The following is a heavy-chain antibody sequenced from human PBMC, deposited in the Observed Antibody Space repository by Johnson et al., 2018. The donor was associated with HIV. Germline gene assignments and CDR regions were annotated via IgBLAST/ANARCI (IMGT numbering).Heavy chain of an antibody. V-gene: IGHV3-13*01. CDR1: GFTFDDYA. CDR3: ARGGSSGYMDDAFDI. Sequence: VQLVESGGGLVQPGRSLRLSCAASGFTFDDYAMHWVRQATGKGLEWVSAIGTAGDTYYPGSVKGRFTISRENAKNSLYLQMNSLRAGDTAVYYCARGGSSGYMDDAFDIWGQGTMVTVSS. J-gene: IGHJ3*02. CDR2: IGTAGDT. D-gene: IGHD1-26*01.